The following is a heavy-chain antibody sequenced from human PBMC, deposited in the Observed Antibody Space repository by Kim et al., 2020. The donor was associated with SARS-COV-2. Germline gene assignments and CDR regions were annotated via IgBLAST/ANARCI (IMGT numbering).Heavy chain of an antibody. CDR2: IYPGSSDV. CDR3: ARRGLVCHGERCTASSWLDS. D-gene: IGHD2-21*01. CDR1: GYIFTHHW. V-gene: IGHV5-51*01. J-gene: IGHJ5*01. Sequence: GESLKISCTSSGYIFTHHWVAWVRQMPGKGLEWMGIIYPGSSDVTYSPSFQGQVIISADKSATTAYLQWGSLQASDTAIYYCARRGLVCHGERCTASSWLDSWGQGTRVTVSP.